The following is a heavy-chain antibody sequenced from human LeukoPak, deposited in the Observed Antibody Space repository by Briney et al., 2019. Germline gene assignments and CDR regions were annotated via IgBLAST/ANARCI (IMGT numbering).Heavy chain of an antibody. Sequence: GGSLRLSCAASGFTFSSYWMSWVRQAPGKGREWVPNIKQDGSEKYYVDSVMGRFTISRDNAKNSLSLQMNSLRAEDTAVYFCARSWGLTITSCHDYWGQGTLVTVSS. CDR2: IKQDGSEK. CDR3: ARSWGLTITSCHDY. J-gene: IGHJ4*02. CDR1: GFTFSSYW. V-gene: IGHV3-7*01. D-gene: IGHD2-2*01.